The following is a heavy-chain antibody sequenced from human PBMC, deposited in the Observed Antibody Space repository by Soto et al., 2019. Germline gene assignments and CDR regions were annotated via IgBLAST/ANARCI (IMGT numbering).Heavy chain of an antibody. J-gene: IGHJ6*02. Sequence: QVQLQESGPGLVKPSQTLSLTCTVSGGSSRSGDYYWSWIRQPPEKGLEWIGYISYGGTTYYSPSLKSRVTISSDASKNQFSLKLSSVTAADTAVYYCARRSSTSSYAMDVWGQGTTVTVSS. V-gene: IGHV4-30-4*01. CDR3: ARRSSTSSYAMDV. D-gene: IGHD2-2*01. CDR2: ISYGGTT. CDR1: GGSSRSGDYY.